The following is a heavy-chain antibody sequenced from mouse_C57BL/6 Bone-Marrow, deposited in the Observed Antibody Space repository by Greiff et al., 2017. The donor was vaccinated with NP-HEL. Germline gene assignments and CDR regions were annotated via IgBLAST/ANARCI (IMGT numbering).Heavy chain of an antibody. CDR1: GYTFTSYW. Sequence: QVQLQQPGAELVKPGASVKLSCKASGYTFTSYWMHWVKQSPGQGLEWIGMIHPNSGSTNYNEKFKSKATLTVDKSSSTAYMQLSSLTSEDSAVYYWERQGLLRYLDYWGQGTTLTVSS. J-gene: IGHJ2*01. CDR3: ERQGLLRYLDY. V-gene: IGHV1-64*01. D-gene: IGHD2-4*01. CDR2: IHPNSGST.